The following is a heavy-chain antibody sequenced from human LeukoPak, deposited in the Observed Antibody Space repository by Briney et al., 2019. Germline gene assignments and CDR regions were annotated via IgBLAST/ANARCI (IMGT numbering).Heavy chain of an antibody. J-gene: IGHJ4*02. Sequence: PSETLSLTCTVSGGSISSSSYYWGWIRQPPGKGLEWIGSIYYSGSTYYNPSLKSRVTISVDTSKNQFSLKLSSATAADTAVYYCVRPRGYSYGRFDYWGQGTLVTVSS. CDR2: IYYSGST. CDR3: VRPRGYSYGRFDY. D-gene: IGHD5-18*01. CDR1: GGSISSSSYY. V-gene: IGHV4-39*01.